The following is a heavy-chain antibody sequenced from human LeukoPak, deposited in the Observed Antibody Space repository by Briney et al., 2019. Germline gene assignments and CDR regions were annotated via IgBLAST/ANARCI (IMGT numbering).Heavy chain of an antibody. D-gene: IGHD3-10*01. CDR2: IYPDSGGT. Sequence: ASLKVSCKASGYTFTDYYMHWVRQAPGHGLEWMGWIYPDSGGTNYAQKFQGRVTMTRDTSISTAYMALSRLTSDDTAVYYCARGRSDYYLDSWGQGTLVTVSS. V-gene: IGHV1-2*02. CDR1: GYTFTDYY. J-gene: IGHJ4*02. CDR3: ARGRSDYYLDS.